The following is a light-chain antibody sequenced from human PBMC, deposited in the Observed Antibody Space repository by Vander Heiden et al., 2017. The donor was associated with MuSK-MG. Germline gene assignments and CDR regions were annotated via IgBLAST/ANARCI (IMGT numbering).Light chain of an antibody. J-gene: IGKJ5*01. Sequence: DIQMTQSPSSLSASVGDRVTLTCRASQYVSSYLNWYQQKPGRAPKLLIYAASSLHSGVPSRFSGSGSGTDFTLTISSLQPEDFATYYCQQSYSAPPLTFGQGTRLEIK. CDR2: AAS. CDR3: QQSYSAPPLT. CDR1: QYVSSY. V-gene: IGKV1-39*01.